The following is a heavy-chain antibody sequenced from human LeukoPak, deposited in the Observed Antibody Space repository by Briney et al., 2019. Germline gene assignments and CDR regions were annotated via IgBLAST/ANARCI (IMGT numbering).Heavy chain of an antibody. D-gene: IGHD2-2*02. CDR1: GGSINSSSYY. J-gene: IGHJ4*02. CDR3: ARGRRCSSTSCYTLVDY. CDR2: IYYSGST. V-gene: IGHV4-39*07. Sequence: SETLSLTCTVSGGSINSSSYYWGWIRQPPGKGLEWIGSIYYSGSTYYNPSLKSRVTISVDTSKNQFSLKLSSVTAADTAVYYCARGRRCSSTSCYTLVDYWGQGTLVTVSS.